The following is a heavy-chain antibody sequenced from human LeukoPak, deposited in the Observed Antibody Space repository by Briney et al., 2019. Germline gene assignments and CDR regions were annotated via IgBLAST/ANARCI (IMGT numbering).Heavy chain of an antibody. D-gene: IGHD6-13*01. CDR2: IYTSGST. Sequence: PSETLSLTCTVSGGFISSYYWSWIRQSPGKGLEWIGYIYTSGSTNYNPSLKSRVTISVDTSKNQFSLKLSSVTAADTAVYYCARRVRQIYSSSFGAWFDPWGQGTLVTVSS. CDR3: ARRVRQIYSSSFGAWFDP. CDR1: GGFISSYY. J-gene: IGHJ5*02. V-gene: IGHV4-4*09.